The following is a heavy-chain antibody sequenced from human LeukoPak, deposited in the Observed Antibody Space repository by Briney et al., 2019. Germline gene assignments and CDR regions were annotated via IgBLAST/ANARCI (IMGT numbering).Heavy chain of an antibody. V-gene: IGHV3-23*01. CDR2: ISGSADST. D-gene: IGHD1-26*01. CDR3: AKPSGGSYSLNAFDI. Sequence: GGSLRLSCEASGFTFSSYAMSSVRQAPGKGLEWVSAISGSADSTYSADSVKGRFTISRDNSKNPLYLQMYSLRAEDTALYYWAKPSGGSYSLNAFDIWGKGTMVTVSS. J-gene: IGHJ3*02. CDR1: GFTFSSYA.